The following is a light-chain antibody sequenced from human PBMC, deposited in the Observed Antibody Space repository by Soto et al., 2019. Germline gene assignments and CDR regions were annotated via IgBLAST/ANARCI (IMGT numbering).Light chain of an antibody. CDR2: ANS. V-gene: IGLV1-40*01. J-gene: IGLJ2*01. CDR3: QSYDSSLSGVV. Sequence: QAVVTQPPSVSGAPGQRVTISCTGSSSNIGAGYAVHWYQQLPGTAPKLLIYANSNRPSGVPDRFSGSQSGTSASLAVTGLQAEDDADYYCQSYDSSLSGVVFGGGTKHRP. CDR1: SSNIGAGYA.